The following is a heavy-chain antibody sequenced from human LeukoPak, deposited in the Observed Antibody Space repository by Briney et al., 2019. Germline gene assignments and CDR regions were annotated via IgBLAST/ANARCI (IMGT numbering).Heavy chain of an antibody. Sequence: ASVKVSCKASGYTFTGYYMHWVRQAPGQGLEWMGLINPNSGGTNYAQKFQGRVTMTRDTSISTAYMELSRLRSDDTAVYYCARPPREYYYGSGNWFDPWGQGTLVTVSS. J-gene: IGHJ5*02. CDR3: ARPPREYYYGSGNWFDP. D-gene: IGHD3-10*01. CDR1: GYTFTGYY. V-gene: IGHV1-2*02. CDR2: INPNSGGT.